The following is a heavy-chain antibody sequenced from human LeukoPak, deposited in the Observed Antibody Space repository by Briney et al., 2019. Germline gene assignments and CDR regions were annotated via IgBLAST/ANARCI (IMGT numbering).Heavy chain of an antibody. V-gene: IGHV4-39*01. CDR1: TTSISRSNYY. D-gene: IGHD5-12*01. CDR3: ATGGDHYAAAY. Sequence: SETLSLTFTVSTTSISRSNYYGPWIRRPPGKGLEWIGGMYYAGSTYYNPSLRSRVTIFADTSKNECYLKMTSVTAADTAVYFYATGGDHYAAAYWGQGILVTVSA. CDR2: MYYAGST. J-gene: IGHJ4*02.